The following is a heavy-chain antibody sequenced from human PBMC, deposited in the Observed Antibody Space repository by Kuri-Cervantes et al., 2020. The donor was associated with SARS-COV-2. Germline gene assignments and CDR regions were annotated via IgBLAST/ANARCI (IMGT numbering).Heavy chain of an antibody. CDR1: GFTFSSYS. CDR2: ISSSSSYI. CDR3: ARSTYYGSGSYPNRYYFDY. Sequence: GESLKISCAASGFTFSSYSMNWVRQAPGKGLEWVSSISSSSSYIYYADSVKGRFTISRDNAKNSLYLQMNSLRAEDTAVYYCARSTYYGSGSYPNRYYFDYWGQGTLVTVSS. D-gene: IGHD3-10*01. J-gene: IGHJ4*02. V-gene: IGHV3-21*01.